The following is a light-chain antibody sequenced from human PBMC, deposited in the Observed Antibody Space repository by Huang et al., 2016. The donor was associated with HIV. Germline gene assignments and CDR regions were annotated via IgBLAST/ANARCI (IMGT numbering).Light chain of an antibody. CDR3: QQFTNWPPYT. CDR1: PSVNSN. Sequence: ETMMTQSPATLSVSPGERATLPYRPSPSVNSNLDWYQQKPGQAPTLLIYGASTRATGIPARFSGSGCGTEYTLTIIGLQSEDFAVYYCQQFTNWPPYTFGQGTKLEIK. CDR2: GAS. J-gene: IGKJ2*01. V-gene: IGKV3-15*01.